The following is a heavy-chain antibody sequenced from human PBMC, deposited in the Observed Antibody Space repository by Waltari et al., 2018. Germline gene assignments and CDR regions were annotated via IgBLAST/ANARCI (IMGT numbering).Heavy chain of an antibody. D-gene: IGHD6-19*01. V-gene: IGHV5-51*01. Sequence: EVQLVQSGAEVKKPGESLKISGQGSGYRFPGYWIAWVRQMPGKGLEYMGLICPDDSDVKYNPTFQGQVTISVDKSINTAYLQWGSLKASDSAMYFCARHIYSSGWYFYFDHWGQGTLVTVSS. J-gene: IGHJ4*02. CDR3: ARHIYSSGWYFYFDH. CDR1: GYRFPGYW. CDR2: ICPDDSDV.